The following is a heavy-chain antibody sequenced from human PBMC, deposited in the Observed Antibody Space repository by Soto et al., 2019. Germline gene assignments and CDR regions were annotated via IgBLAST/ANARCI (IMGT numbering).Heavy chain of an antibody. CDR3: AKPSPGIVGATTAYYFDY. Sequence: GGSLSLSCTTSGFTFNTYGMHWVRQAPGKGLEWVAIIWYDGSNKYYADSVKGRFTISRDNSKNTLYLQMNSLRAEDTAVYYCAKPSPGIVGATTAYYFDYWGQGTLVTVSS. J-gene: IGHJ4*02. V-gene: IGHV3-33*06. CDR2: IWYDGSNK. CDR1: GFTFNTYG. D-gene: IGHD1-26*01.